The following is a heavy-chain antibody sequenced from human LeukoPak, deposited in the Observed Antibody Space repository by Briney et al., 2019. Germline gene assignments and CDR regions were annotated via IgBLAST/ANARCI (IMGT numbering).Heavy chain of an antibody. CDR1: GFTFSSYA. D-gene: IGHD3-3*01. V-gene: IGHV3-23*01. CDR3: AKDPRVRWSGYYTYYYYMDV. J-gene: IGHJ6*03. CDR2: ISGSGGST. Sequence: GGSLRLSCAASGFTFSSYAMSWVRQAPGKGLEWVSAISGSGGSTYYADSVKGRFTISRDNSKNTLYLQMNSLRAEDTAVYYCAKDPRVRWSGYYTYYYYMDVWGKGTTVTVSS.